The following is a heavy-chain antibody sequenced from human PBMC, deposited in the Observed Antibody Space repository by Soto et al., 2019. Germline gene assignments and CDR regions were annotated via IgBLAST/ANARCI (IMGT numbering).Heavy chain of an antibody. CDR1: GYTFTSYD. CDR3: ARGYDSSGYYDY. D-gene: IGHD3-22*01. V-gene: IGHV1-8*01. CDR2: TNPNSGNT. Sequence: QVQLVQSGAEVKKPGASVKVSCKASGYTFTSYDINWVRQATGQGLEWMGRTNPNSGNTGYAQKFQGRVTMTRNTSISTAYMELSSLRSEDTAVYYCARGYDSSGYYDYWGQGTLVTVSS. J-gene: IGHJ4*02.